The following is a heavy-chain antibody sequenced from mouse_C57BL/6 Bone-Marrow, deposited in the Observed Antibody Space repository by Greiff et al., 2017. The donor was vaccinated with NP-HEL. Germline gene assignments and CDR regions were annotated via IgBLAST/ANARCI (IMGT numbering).Heavy chain of an antibody. CDR1: GFTFSSYG. V-gene: IGHV5-6*01. Sequence: EVKLVESGGDLVKPGGSLKLSCAASGFTFSSYGMSWVRQTPDKRLEWVATISSGGSYTSYPDSVKGRVTISRDNAKNTLYRQMSSLKSEDTDMYYCARRRNWYFDVWGTGTTVTVSS. CDR3: ARRRNWYFDV. J-gene: IGHJ1*03. CDR2: ISSGGSYT.